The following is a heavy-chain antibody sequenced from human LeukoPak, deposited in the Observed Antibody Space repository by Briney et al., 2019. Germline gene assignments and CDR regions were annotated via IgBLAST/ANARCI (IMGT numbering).Heavy chain of an antibody. Sequence: ASVKVSCKASGYTFTGYYMHWVRQAPGQGLEWMGIFNPTSDITSHAQKFQGRVTMTRDMSTSTVYMELSSLRSEDTAFYYCARSPSARSTVDFWGQGTLVTVSS. J-gene: IGHJ4*02. CDR2: FNPTSDIT. V-gene: IGHV1-46*01. CDR3: ARSPSARSTVDF. CDR1: GYTFTGYY. D-gene: IGHD4-17*01.